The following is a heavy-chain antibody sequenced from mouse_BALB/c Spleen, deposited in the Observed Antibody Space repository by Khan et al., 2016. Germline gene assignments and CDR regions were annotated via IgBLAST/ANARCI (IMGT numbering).Heavy chain of an antibody. CDR3: ARTARIKY. J-gene: IGHJ2*01. V-gene: IGHV3-2*02. CDR1: GYSITSGYG. D-gene: IGHD1-2*01. CDR2: ISYSGST. Sequence: QLEESGPGLVKPSQSLSLTCTVTGYSITSGYGWNLIRQFPGNKLEWMGYISYSGSTNYNPSLKSRISITRDTSKNQFFLQLNSVTTENKATYYCARTARIKYWGQGTTLTVSS.